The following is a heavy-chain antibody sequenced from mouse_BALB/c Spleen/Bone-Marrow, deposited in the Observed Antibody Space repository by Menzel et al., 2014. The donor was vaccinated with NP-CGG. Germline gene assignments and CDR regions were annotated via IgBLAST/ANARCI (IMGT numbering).Heavy chain of an antibody. CDR3: TRRGFDF. Sequence: DVKLQESGAELVKPGASVKLSYTASGFNIKDTYIHWVKRRPEQGLEWIGRIDPENGNIKYDPKFQVKATITADTSSNTAYLQLSSLTSEDTAVYYCTRRGFDFWGQGTTLTVSS. V-gene: IGHV14-3*02. CDR2: IDPENGNI. CDR1: GFNIKDTY. J-gene: IGHJ2*01.